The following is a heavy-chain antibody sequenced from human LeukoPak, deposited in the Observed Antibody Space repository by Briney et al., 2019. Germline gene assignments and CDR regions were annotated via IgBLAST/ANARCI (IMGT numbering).Heavy chain of an antibody. Sequence: GGSLRLSCAASGFTFSSYGMHWVRQAPGKGLEWVAVISYDGSNKYYADSVKGRFTISRDNSKNTLYLQMNSLRAEDTAVYYCARPTLYCSGGSCSDYWGQGTLVTVSS. CDR1: GFTFSSYG. D-gene: IGHD2-15*01. J-gene: IGHJ4*02. V-gene: IGHV3-30*03. CDR3: ARPTLYCSGGSCSDY. CDR2: ISYDGSNK.